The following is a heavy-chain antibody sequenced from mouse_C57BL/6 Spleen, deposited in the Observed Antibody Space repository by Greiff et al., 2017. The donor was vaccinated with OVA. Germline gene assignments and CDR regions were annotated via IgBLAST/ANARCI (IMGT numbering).Heavy chain of an antibody. Sequence: QVQLQQSGAELVKPGASVKISCKASGYAFSSYWMNWVKQRPGKGLEWIGQIYPGDGDTNYNGKFKGKATLTADKSSSTAYMQLSSLTSEDSAVYFCARIIDYSNYAFAYWGQGTLVTVSA. J-gene: IGHJ3*01. CDR3: ARIIDYSNYAFAY. CDR1: GYAFSSYW. D-gene: IGHD2-5*01. CDR2: IYPGDGDT. V-gene: IGHV1-80*01.